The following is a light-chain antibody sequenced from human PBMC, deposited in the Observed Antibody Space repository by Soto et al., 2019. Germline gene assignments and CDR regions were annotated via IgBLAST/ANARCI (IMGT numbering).Light chain of an antibody. CDR2: YDS. V-gene: IGLV3-21*04. Sequence: SYELTQPPSASVAPGQSARITCGGNNIGSNSVHWYQQNPGQAPMLVIYYDSDRPSGIPERFSGSNSGNTATLTISRVEAGDEADYYCQVWDSSSDHVVFGGGTKLTVL. J-gene: IGLJ2*01. CDR3: QVWDSSSDHVV. CDR1: NIGSNS.